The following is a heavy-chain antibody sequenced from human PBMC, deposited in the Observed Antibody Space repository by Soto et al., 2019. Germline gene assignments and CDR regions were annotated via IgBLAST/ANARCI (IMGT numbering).Heavy chain of an antibody. CDR1: GFTFSSYA. J-gene: IGHJ5*02. CDR2: ISGSGGST. CDR3: ARDSWQWLENWFDP. D-gene: IGHD6-19*01. V-gene: IGHV3-23*01. Sequence: GGSLRLSCAASGFTFSSYAMSWVRQAPGKGMEWVAAISGSGGSTYYADSVKGRFTISRDNSKNTLYLQMNSLRAEDTAVYYCARDSWQWLENWFDPWGQGTLVTVSS.